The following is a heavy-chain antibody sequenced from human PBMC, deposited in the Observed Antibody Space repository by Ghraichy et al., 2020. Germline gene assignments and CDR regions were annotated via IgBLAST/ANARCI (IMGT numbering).Heavy chain of an antibody. Sequence: GGSLSLSCAASGFTFSDFYMNWVRQAPGKGLEWVSSISSSSTIYYADSVKGRFTISRDNAKNSLFLQMNSLRAEDTALYYCVTPAGGVVVPAASRGFYYYGMDVWGQGTTVTVSS. D-gene: IGHD2-2*01. CDR3: VTPAGGVVVPAASRGFYYYGMDV. CDR2: ISSSSTI. CDR1: GFTFSDFY. V-gene: IGHV3-69-1*01. J-gene: IGHJ6*02.